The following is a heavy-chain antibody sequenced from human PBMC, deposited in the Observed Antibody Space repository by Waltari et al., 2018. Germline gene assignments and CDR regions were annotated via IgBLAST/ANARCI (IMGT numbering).Heavy chain of an antibody. D-gene: IGHD2-15*01. CDR1: GGTFSSYA. CDR3: ARDARLGYCSGGSCNDAFDI. Sequence: QVQLVQSGAEVKKPGSSVKVSCKASGGTFSSYAISWVRQAPGQGLEWMGGIIPILGKAKDEQKFKGRGTITADESTSTAYMELSSLRSEDTAVYYCARDARLGYCSGGSCNDAFDIWGQGTMVTVSS. CDR2: IIPILGKA. J-gene: IGHJ3*02. V-gene: IGHV1-69*01.